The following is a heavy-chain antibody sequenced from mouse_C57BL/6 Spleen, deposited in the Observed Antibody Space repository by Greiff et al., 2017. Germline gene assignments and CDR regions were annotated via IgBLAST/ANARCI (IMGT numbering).Heavy chain of an antibody. CDR1: GYTFTSYW. CDR3: ARGRYYGSSGVAY. Sequence: QVQLQQPGAELVRPGSSVKLSCKASGYTFTSYWMHWVKQRPIQGLEWIGNIDPSDSETHYNQKFKDKATLTVDKSSSTAYMQLSSLTSEDSAVYYCARGRYYGSSGVAYWGQGTLVTVSA. CDR2: IDPSDSET. D-gene: IGHD1-1*01. V-gene: IGHV1-52*01. J-gene: IGHJ3*01.